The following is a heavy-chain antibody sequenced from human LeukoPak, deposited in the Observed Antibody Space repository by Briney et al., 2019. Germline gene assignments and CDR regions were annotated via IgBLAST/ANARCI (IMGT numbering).Heavy chain of an antibody. CDR1: GFTFSTYA. D-gene: IGHD2-2*01. J-gene: IGHJ4*02. CDR2: ISTNGDST. CDR3: ARWGSTSCYDY. V-gene: IGHV3-64*02. Sequence: PGGSLRLSCATSGFTFSTYAMHWVRQAPGKGLEYVSAISTNGDSTYYADSVKGRFTISRDNSKNTLFLQVGSLRADDMAVYYCARWGSTSCYDYWGQGTLVTVSS.